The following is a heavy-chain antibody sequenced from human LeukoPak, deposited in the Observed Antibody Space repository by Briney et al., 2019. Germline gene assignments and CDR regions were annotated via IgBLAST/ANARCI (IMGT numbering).Heavy chain of an antibody. J-gene: IGHJ4*02. CDR3: VKDPNWYDGY. Sequence: PGGSLRLSCEASGFTFRNYWMIWVRQAPGKGLERVANIKEDGSETYYVDSVKGRFTISRDNTKNSLYLQMNSLRAEDTATYYCVKDPNWYDGYWGQGTLVTVSS. V-gene: IGHV3-7*03. CDR1: GFTFRNYW. D-gene: IGHD1-1*01. CDR2: IKEDGSET.